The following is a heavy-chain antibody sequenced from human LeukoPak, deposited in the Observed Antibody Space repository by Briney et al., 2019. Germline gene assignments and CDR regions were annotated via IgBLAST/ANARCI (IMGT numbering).Heavy chain of an antibody. V-gene: IGHV3-74*01. Sequence: GGSLRLSCAASGFTFSSSWMHWVRQGPGKGLVWVARMNADGRTINYADSVKGRFTISRDNAKNTLYLLMNSLRTEDVAVYYCARAGNYYFDLWGRGTQVTVSS. CDR3: ARAGNYYFDL. D-gene: IGHD1-7*01. J-gene: IGHJ2*01. CDR1: GFTFSSSW. CDR2: MNADGRTI.